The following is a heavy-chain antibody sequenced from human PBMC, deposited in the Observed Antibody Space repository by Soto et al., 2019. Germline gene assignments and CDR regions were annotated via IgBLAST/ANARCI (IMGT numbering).Heavy chain of an antibody. Sequence: GGSLRLSCAASGFLFNSHAMSWVRQSPVKGLEWVAGISGRGSITYDPDSVKGRFIVSRDNSKNKLYLQMNGLRAEDTAVYYCAKTREGHDFWSGQITHGYFDYWGQGIQVTVSS. V-gene: IGHV3-23*01. CDR3: AKTREGHDFWSGQITHGYFDY. CDR2: ISGRGSIT. D-gene: IGHD3-3*01. J-gene: IGHJ4*02. CDR1: GFLFNSHA.